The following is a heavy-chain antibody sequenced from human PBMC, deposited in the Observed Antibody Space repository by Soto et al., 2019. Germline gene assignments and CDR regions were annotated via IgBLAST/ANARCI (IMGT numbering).Heavy chain of an antibody. CDR1: GASISSRGFY. CDR2: ISYSVST. Sequence: QVQLQESGPGLVKPSQTLSLTCPVSGASISSRGFYWTWIRQLPGKGLEWIGYISYSVSTNYSPSLKSRLNISIDTSDNHFSLKLTSVTAADTAVYYCARQSTVTGNYYLDSWGQGTLVTVAT. D-gene: IGHD4-17*01. J-gene: IGHJ4*02. V-gene: IGHV4-31*03. CDR3: ARQSTVTGNYYLDS.